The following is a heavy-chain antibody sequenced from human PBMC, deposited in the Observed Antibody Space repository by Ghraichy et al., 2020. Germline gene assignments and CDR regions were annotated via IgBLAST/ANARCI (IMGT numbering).Heavy chain of an antibody. Sequence: GGSLRLSCAASGFTFSSYSMNWVRQAPGKGLEWVSYISSSSSTIYYADSVKGRFTISRDNAKNSLYLQMNSLRDEDTAVYYCARVGIAAAVNGYFQHWGQGTLVTVSS. J-gene: IGHJ1*01. D-gene: IGHD6-13*01. CDR1: GFTFSSYS. CDR3: ARVGIAAAVNGYFQH. V-gene: IGHV3-48*02. CDR2: ISSSSSTI.